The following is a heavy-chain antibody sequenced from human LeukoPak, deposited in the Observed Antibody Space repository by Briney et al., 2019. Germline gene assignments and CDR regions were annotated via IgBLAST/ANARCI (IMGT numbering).Heavy chain of an antibody. CDR1: GFTFSDYY. CDR2: ISSSGSTI. Sequence: GALRLSCAASGFTFSDYYMSWIRQAPGKGLEWVSYISSSGSTIYYADSVKGRFTISRDNAKNSLYLQMNSLRAEDTAVYYCARDGDSYSGSYYVLDYWGQGTLVTVSS. V-gene: IGHV3-11*01. J-gene: IGHJ4*02. CDR3: ARDGDSYSGSYYVLDY. D-gene: IGHD1-26*01.